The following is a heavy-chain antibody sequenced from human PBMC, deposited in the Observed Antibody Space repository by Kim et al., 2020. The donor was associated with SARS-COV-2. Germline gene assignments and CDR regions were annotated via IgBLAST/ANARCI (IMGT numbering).Heavy chain of an antibody. CDR3: AKEHVSGSYYFGLGNYYYGMDV. V-gene: IGHV3-23*03. CDR2: IYSGGSST. D-gene: IGHD1-26*01. Sequence: GGSLRLSCAASGFTFSSYAMSWVRQAQGKGLEWDSVIYSGGSSTYYADSVKGRFTISRDNPENTLYLQMNSLGAEDTAVYYCAKEHVSGSYYFGLGNYYYGMDVWGQGTTVTVSS. CDR1: GFTFSSYA. J-gene: IGHJ6*02.